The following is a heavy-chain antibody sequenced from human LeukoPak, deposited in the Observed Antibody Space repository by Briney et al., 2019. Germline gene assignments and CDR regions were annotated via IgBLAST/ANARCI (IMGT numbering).Heavy chain of an antibody. D-gene: IGHD3-10*02. CDR2: ISSSSSYM. CDR1: GFTFSSYS. CDR3: AELGITMIGGV. V-gene: IGHV3-21*01. J-gene: IGHJ6*04. Sequence: KPGGSLRLSCAASGFTFSSYSMNWVRQAPGKGLEWVSSISSSSSYMYYADSVKGRFTISRDNAKNSLYLQMNSLRAEDTAVYYCAELGITMIGGVWGKGTTVTISS.